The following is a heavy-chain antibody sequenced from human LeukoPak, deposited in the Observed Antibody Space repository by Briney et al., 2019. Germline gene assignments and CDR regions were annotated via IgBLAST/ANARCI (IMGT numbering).Heavy chain of an antibody. J-gene: IGHJ4*02. D-gene: IGHD1-26*01. V-gene: IGHV3-48*04. CDR2: ISSSGTIT. Sequence: GGSLRLSCAASGFTFSSYAMTWVRQTPEKGLEWVSHISSSGTITYFADPVKGRYTLSRDNAKNSLFLQMNSLRVEDTGVYFCARVGSTVAAGILDYWGQGILVTVSS. CDR1: GFTFSSYA. CDR3: ARVGSTVAAGILDY.